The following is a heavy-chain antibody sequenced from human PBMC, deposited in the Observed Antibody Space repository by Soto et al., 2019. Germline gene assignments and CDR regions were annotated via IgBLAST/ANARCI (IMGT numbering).Heavy chain of an antibody. Sequence: QVQLVESGGGVVQPGRSLRLSCAASGFTFSSYGMHWVRQAPGKGLEWVAVISYDGSDKYYADSVKGRFTISRDNSNNTVYLKMDSLRAEDTAVYYCAKGVVVDTTYFQHWGQGTLVTVSS. J-gene: IGHJ1*01. CDR3: AKGVVVDTTYFQH. D-gene: IGHD2-15*01. CDR1: GFTFSSYG. V-gene: IGHV3-30*18. CDR2: ISYDGSDK.